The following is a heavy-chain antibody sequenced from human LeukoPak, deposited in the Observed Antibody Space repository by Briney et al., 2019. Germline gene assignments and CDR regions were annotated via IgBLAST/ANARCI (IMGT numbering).Heavy chain of an antibody. CDR2: IYSDGSS. CDR3: ARVIRRDPYNYDGFDI. CDR1: GGSISIGGYY. J-gene: IGHJ3*02. V-gene: IGHV4-61*02. D-gene: IGHD5-24*01. Sequence: SGTLSLTCTVSGGSISIGGYYWSWIRPPAGKGLEWIGRIYSDGSSNCSPSLKSRVTISIDTSKNQFSLNLSSVTAADTAVYYCARVIRRDPYNYDGFDIWGQGTMVTVSS.